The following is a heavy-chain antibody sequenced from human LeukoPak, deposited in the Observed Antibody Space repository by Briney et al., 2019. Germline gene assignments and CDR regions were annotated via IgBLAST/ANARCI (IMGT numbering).Heavy chain of an antibody. J-gene: IGHJ4*02. D-gene: IGHD3-9*01. Sequence: GESLKISCKGSGYSFTSYWIGWVRQMPGKGLEWMGIIYPGDSDTRYSPSFQGQVTISADKSISTAYLQWSSLKASDTAMYYCARRLYDILTGYYFDYWGQGTLDTVSS. V-gene: IGHV5-51*01. CDR3: ARRLYDILTGYYFDY. CDR2: IYPGDSDT. CDR1: GYSFTSYW.